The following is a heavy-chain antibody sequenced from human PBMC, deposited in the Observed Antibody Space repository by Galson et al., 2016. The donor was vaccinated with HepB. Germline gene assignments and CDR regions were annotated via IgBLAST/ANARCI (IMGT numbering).Heavy chain of an antibody. D-gene: IGHD3-3*01. J-gene: IGHJ5*02. CDR1: GFSLDTSGLG. V-gene: IGHV2-5*02. CDR2: IYWEGGK. CDR3: AHTFTVFGVISWFGP. Sequence: PALVKPTQTLTLTCTFSGFSLDTSGLGVTWIRKPPGKALEWLAVIYWEGGKHYSPSLESRLSVTKDTSENQVVLTLTNVDPGDTATYYCAHTFTVFGVISWFGPWGQGTLVTVSS.